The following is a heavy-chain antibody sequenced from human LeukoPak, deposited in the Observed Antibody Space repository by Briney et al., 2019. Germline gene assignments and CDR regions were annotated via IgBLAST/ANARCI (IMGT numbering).Heavy chain of an antibody. J-gene: IGHJ6*02. D-gene: IGHD6-19*01. CDR2: ISGSGGST. CDR1: GFTFSSYA. Sequence: GGSLSLSCAASGFTFSSYAMSWVRQAPGKGLEWVSAISGSGGSTYYADSVKGRFTISRDNSKNTLYLQMNSLRAEDTAVYYCAKVSGSSGWLSPDYYYYYGMDVWGRGTTVTVSS. CDR3: AKVSGSSGWLSPDYYYYYGMDV. V-gene: IGHV3-23*01.